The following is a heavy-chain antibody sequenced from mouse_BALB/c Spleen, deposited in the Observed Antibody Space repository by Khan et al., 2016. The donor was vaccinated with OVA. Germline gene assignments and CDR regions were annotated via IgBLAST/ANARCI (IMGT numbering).Heavy chain of an antibody. V-gene: IGHV3-8*02. D-gene: IGHD2-14*01. CDR1: GDSITSGY. J-gene: IGHJ2*01. CDR3: VWYDGDCFDY. Sequence: EVKLLESGPSLVKPSQTLSLTCSVTGDSITSGYWNWIRKFPGNKFEYMGYIDYSGNTYYNPSLESRISITRDTSKNHNYLQLDSVTTEDTATYCCVWYDGDCFDYWGQGTTLTVSS. CDR2: IDYSGNT.